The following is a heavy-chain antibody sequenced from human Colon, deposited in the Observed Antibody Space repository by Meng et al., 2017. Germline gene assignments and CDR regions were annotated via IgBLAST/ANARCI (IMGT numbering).Heavy chain of an antibody. CDR2: IDRSGGTT. Sequence: GESLKISCAASGFTFSGYSITWVRQAPGKGLEWVSIIDRSGGTTLYAESVKGRFTISRDNSKNMLYLQMNSLRVDDTAVYYCAKKSGDGNGWYFHFDVWGQGKRV. CDR1: GFTFSGYS. CDR3: AKKSGDGNGWYFHFDV. V-gene: IGHV3-23*01. D-gene: IGHD6-19*01. J-gene: IGHJ3*01.